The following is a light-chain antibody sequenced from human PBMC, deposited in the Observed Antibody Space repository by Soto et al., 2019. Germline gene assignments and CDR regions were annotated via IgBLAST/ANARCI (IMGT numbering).Light chain of an antibody. V-gene: IGLV2-8*01. J-gene: IGLJ2*01. CDR3: SSYAGSNNVV. CDR2: EVS. CDR1: SSDVGGYNY. Sequence: QAVVTQPPSASGSPGQSVTISCTGTSSDVGGYNYVSWYQQHPGKAPKLMIYEVSKRPSGVPDRFSGSKSGNTASLTVSGLQAEGEADYYCSSYAGSNNVVFGGGTKLTVL.